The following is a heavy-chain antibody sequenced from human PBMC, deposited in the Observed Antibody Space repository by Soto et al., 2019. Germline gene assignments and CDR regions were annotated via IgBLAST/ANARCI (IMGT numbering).Heavy chain of an antibody. V-gene: IGHV1-3*01. CDR2: INAGNGNT. J-gene: IGHJ4*02. D-gene: IGHD2-15*01. CDR3: ARGRRGVVAAILFDY. Sequence: QVQLVQSGAEVKKPGASVKVSFKASGYTFTSYAMHWVRQAPGQRLEWMGWINAGNGNTKYSQKFQGRVTITRDTSASTAYMELSSLRSEDTAVYYCARGRRGVVAAILFDYWGQGTLVTVSS. CDR1: GYTFTSYA.